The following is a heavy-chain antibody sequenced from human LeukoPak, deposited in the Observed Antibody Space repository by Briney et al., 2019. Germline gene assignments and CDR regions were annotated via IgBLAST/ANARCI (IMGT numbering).Heavy chain of an antibody. V-gene: IGHV3-23*01. CDR1: GFTVSSNY. J-gene: IGHJ4*02. Sequence: PGGSLRLSCAASGFTVSSNYMSWVRQAPGKGLEWVSAISGSGGSTYYADSVKGRFTISRDNSKNTLYLQMNSLRAEDTAVYYCAKFSHDRGSYFDYWGQGTLVTVSS. D-gene: IGHD1-26*01. CDR2: ISGSGGST. CDR3: AKFSHDRGSYFDY.